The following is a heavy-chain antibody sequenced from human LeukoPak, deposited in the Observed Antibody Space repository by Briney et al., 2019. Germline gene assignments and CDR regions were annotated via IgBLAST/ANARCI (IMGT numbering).Heavy chain of an antibody. Sequence: PSETLSLTCTVSGGSISGWYWSWIRQPPGKGLEWIGYTYGSGYTNYNPSLKSRVTMSIDTSKNHFSLKLTSVTAADTATYYCARETSLAGFASGLGFNYWGQGILVTVSS. CDR2: TYGSGYT. CDR1: GGSISGWY. CDR3: ARETSLAGFASGLGFNY. J-gene: IGHJ4*02. D-gene: IGHD6-19*01. V-gene: IGHV4-59*01.